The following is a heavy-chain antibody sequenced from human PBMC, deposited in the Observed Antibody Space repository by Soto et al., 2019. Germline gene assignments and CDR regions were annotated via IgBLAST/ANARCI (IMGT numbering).Heavy chain of an antibody. J-gene: IGHJ4*02. CDR2: ISYDGSNK. Sequence: QVQLVESGGGVVQHGRSLRLSCAASGFTFSSYAMHWVRQAPGKGLEWVALISYDGSNKYYGESVKGRFTISRENSKSTVYLQKNSMRAEDTAIYYCAKGPLAVRQGADLEFWGEGTLVTVSS. V-gene: IGHV3-30*18. CDR3: AKGPLAVRQGADLEF. D-gene: IGHD6-19*01. CDR1: GFTFSSYA.